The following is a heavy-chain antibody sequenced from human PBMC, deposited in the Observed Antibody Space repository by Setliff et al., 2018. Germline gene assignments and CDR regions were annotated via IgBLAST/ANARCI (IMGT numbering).Heavy chain of an antibody. CDR2: ISGSGGDI. Sequence: PGGSLRLSCAASGFTFSTYGMHWVRQAPGKGLEWVAYISGSGGDIKYADSVKGRFTISRDNPKNSLYLQMNSLRAEDTAMYFCSRDPRRLDYWGQGTLVTVSS. CDR3: SRDPRRLDY. CDR1: GFTFSTYG. V-gene: IGHV3-21*04. J-gene: IGHJ4*02.